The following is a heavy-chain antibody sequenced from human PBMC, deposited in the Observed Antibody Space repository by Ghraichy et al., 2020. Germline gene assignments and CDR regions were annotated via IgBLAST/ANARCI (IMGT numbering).Heavy chain of an antibody. CDR1: GFSFSTYA. CDR2: ISGNGGKT. D-gene: IGHD6-19*01. J-gene: IGHJ4*02. Sequence: GGSLRLSCAASGFSFSTYAMGWVRQAPGKGLEWVSGISGNGGKTYYVDSVKGRFTLSRDNSKNTLHLQMNSVRLEDTAVYYCSRLLVAGLLPFQRNYFDFWGQGILVTVSS. V-gene: IGHV3-23*01. CDR3: SRLLVAGLLPFQRNYFDF.